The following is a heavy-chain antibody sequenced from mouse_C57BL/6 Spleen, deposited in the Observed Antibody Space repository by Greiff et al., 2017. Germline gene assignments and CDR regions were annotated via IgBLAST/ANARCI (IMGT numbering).Heavy chain of an antibody. Sequence: QVQLQQSGPELVKPGASVKLSCKASGYTFTSYDINWVKQRPGQGLEWIGWIYPRDGSTKYNEKFKVKATLTVDTSSSTAYMELHSLTSEDSAVYFCARESYYYGSTYGAMDYWGQGTSVTVSS. CDR1: GYTFTSYD. CDR2: IYPRDGST. J-gene: IGHJ4*01. D-gene: IGHD1-1*01. V-gene: IGHV1-85*01. CDR3: ARESYYYGSTYGAMDY.